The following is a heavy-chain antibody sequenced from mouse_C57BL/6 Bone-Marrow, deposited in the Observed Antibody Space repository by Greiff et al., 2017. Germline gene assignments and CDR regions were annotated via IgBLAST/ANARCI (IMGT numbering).Heavy chain of an antibody. J-gene: IGHJ3*01. CDR3: ARRDSSGPLAY. D-gene: IGHD3-2*02. V-gene: IGHV5-6*01. CDR1: GFTFTSYG. CDR2: ISSGGSYT. Sequence: EVQLVESGGDLVKPGGSLKLSCAASGFTFTSYGMSWVRQTPDKRLEWVATISSGGSYTYYANSVKGRFTISIDNATNTLYLQVSSLKSEDTAMYYCARRDSSGPLAYWGQGTRVTVSA.